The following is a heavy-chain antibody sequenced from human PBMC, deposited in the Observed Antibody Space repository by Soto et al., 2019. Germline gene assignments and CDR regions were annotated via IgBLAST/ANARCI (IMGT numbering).Heavy chain of an antibody. J-gene: IGHJ4*02. D-gene: IGHD3-10*01. V-gene: IGHV3-30*03. CDR3: ARDSGWPILNFDN. CDR2: SPYDGRET. Sequence: GGSLRLSCAASDFDFSSYGIHWVRQAPGKGLEWVAASPYDGRETFYADSAKGRFTVSKEMSKNTAFLQMNALRHEDTAVYFCARDSGWPILNFDNWGQGTPVTVSS. CDR1: DFDFSSYG.